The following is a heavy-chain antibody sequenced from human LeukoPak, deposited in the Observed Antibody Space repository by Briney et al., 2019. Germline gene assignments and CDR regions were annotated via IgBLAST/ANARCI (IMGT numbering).Heavy chain of an antibody. CDR2: IYPGDSDT. CDR3: AKRSNVLGEDPWFDP. J-gene: IGHJ5*02. CDR1: GYSFTSYW. D-gene: IGHD3-16*01. Sequence: GESLKISCKGSGYSFTSYWIGWVRQMPGKGLEWMGIIYPGDSDTRYSPSFQGQVIISADKSISTIYQQWSSLKASDTAMYYCAKRSNVLGEDPWFDPWGQGTLVTVSS. V-gene: IGHV5-51*01.